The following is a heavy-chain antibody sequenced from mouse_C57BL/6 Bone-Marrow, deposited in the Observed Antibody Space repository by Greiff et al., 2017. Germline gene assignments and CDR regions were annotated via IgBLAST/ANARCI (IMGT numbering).Heavy chain of an antibody. CDR3: TTVLVGC. D-gene: IGHD1-1*01. J-gene: IGHJ4*01. CDR2: IDPENGDT. CDR1: GFNIKDDY. Sequence: VQLQQSGAELVRPGASVKLSCTASGFNIKDDYMHWVNQRPEQGLEWIGWIDPENGDTEYASKFQGKATITADTSSSTAYLQLSSLTSEDTAVYYCTTVLVGCWGQGTSVTVSA. V-gene: IGHV14-4*01.